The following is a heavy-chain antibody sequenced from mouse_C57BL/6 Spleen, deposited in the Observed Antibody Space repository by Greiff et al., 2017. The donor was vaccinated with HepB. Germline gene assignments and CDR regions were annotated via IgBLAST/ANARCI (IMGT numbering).Heavy chain of an antibody. CDR3: ARFGYYAMDY. V-gene: IGHV1-54*01. CDR2: INPGSGGT. J-gene: IGHJ4*01. Sequence: VQVVESGAELVRPGTSVKVSCKASGYAFTNYLIEWVKQRPGQGLEWIGVINPGSGGTNYNEKFKGKATLTADKSSSTAYMQLSSLTSEDSAVYFCARFGYYAMDYWGQGTSVTVSS. CDR1: GYAFTNYL.